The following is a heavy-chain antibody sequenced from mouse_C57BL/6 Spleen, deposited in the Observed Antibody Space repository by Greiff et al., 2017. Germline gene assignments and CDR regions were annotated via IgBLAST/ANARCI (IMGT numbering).Heavy chain of an antibody. Sequence: VKLMESGAELAKPGASVKLSCKASGSTFTSYWMHWVKQRPGQGLEWIGYINPSSGYTKYNQKFKDKTTLTADKSSSTAYMQMSSMTYEDSAVYCCARALYDYDEGFDYWGQGTTLTVSS. CDR1: GSTFTSYW. D-gene: IGHD2-4*01. J-gene: IGHJ2*01. V-gene: IGHV1-7*01. CDR3: ARALYDYDEGFDY. CDR2: INPSSGYT.